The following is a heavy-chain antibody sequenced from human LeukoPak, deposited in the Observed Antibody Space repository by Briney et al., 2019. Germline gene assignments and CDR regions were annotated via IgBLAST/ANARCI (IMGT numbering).Heavy chain of an antibody. Sequence: PGGSLRLSCAASGFSFISYWMNWVRQAPGQRLVWVSRVNSDGSKTSHAHSVKGRLTISRDNAKNTLYLQMNSLRAGDTAVYYCVRERWTSGQGTWIDPWGQRSRVTVSS. CDR1: GFSFISYW. J-gene: IGHJ5*02. V-gene: IGHV3-74*01. D-gene: IGHD6-19*01. CDR3: VRERWTSGQGTWIDP. CDR2: VNSDGSKT.